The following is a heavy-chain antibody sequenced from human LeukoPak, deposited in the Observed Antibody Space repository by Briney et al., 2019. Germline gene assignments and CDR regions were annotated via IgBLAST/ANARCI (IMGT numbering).Heavy chain of an antibody. CDR3: AGAYLYSYGPGADY. CDR2: IDSDGRST. Sequence: GGSLRLSCAASGFTFSSYWMHWVRQAPGKGLVRVSRIDSDGRSTTYADSVKGRFTISRDNAKNTLYLQMNSLRAEDTAVYYCAGAYLYSYGPGADYWGQGTPVTVSS. CDR1: GFTFSSYW. V-gene: IGHV3-74*01. J-gene: IGHJ4*02. D-gene: IGHD5-18*01.